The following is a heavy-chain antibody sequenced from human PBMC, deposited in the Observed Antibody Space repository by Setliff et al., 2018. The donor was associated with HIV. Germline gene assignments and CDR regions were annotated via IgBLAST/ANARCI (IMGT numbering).Heavy chain of an antibody. CDR3: ARGRDFAGHDAYDI. J-gene: IGHJ3*02. D-gene: IGHD2-21*02. Sequence: ASETLSLTCTVSGGSISSSSYYWGWIRQPPGKGLEWIGEINHSGSTNYNPSLKSRVTISVDASKNQFSLKLTSVTAADTAVYYCARGRDFAGHDAYDIWGQGTMVTVTS. V-gene: IGHV4-39*07. CDR2: INHSGST. CDR1: GGSISSSSYY.